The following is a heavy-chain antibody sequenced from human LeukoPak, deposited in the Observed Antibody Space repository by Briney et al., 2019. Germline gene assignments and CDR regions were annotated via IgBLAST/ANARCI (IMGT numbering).Heavy chain of an antibody. Sequence: ASVKVSCKASGYTFTGYYMHWVRQAPGQGLEWMGWINPNSGGTNYAQKFQGRVTMTRGTSISTAYMELSRLRSDDTAVYYCASGLWVGPTGARFDYWGQGTLVTVSS. CDR2: INPNSGGT. V-gene: IGHV1-2*02. D-gene: IGHD1-26*01. J-gene: IGHJ4*02. CDR1: GYTFTGYY. CDR3: ASGLWVGPTGARFDY.